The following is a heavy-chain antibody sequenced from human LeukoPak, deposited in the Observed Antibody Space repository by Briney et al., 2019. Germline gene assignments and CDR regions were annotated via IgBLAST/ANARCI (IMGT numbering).Heavy chain of an antibody. V-gene: IGHV4-59*01. CDR3: ARGWGVTGTTFDY. D-gene: IGHD1-20*01. J-gene: IGHJ4*02. CDR1: GGSISSYY. Sequence: PSETLSLTCTVSGGSISSYYWSWIRQPPGKGLEWIGYIYYSGSTNYNPSLKSRVTISVDTSKNQFSLKLSSVTAADTAAYYCARGWGVTGTTFDYWGQGTLVTVSS. CDR2: IYYSGST.